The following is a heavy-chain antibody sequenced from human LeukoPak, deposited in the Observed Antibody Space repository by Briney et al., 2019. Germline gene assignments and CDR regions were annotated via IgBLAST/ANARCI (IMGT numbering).Heavy chain of an antibody. D-gene: IGHD2-15*01. Sequence: GRSLRLACAASGFIFSRSVMHWVRQAPGKGLEWVAIMTYDGTNENYGDSVKGRFTISRDTSKNTLYLHMNSLRHDDTAVYYCAKDSGGSVLEDWGHGSLVIVSS. CDR2: MTYDGTNE. CDR1: GFIFSRSV. CDR3: AKDSGGSVLED. J-gene: IGHJ4*01. V-gene: IGHV3-30*18.